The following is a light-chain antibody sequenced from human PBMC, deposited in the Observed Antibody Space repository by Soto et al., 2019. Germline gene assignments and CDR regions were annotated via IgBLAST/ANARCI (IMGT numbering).Light chain of an antibody. CDR3: QQLNSYPIT. Sequence: DIQLTQSPSFLSASVGDRVTITCRASQGISSYLAWYQQKPGKAPNLLIYIASTLQSGVPSRFSGSGSGTEFTLTISSLQPEDFATYYCQQLNSYPITFGQGTQLEIK. CDR2: IAS. J-gene: IGKJ5*01. V-gene: IGKV1-9*01. CDR1: QGISSY.